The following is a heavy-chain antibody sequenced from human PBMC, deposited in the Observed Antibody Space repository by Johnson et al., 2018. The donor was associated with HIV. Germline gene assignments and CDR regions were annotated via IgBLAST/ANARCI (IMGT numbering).Heavy chain of an antibody. D-gene: IGHD6-13*01. CDR2: ISYDGSNK. J-gene: IGHJ3*01. CDR3: ARGADPGIAAALV. CDR1: GFTFSSYG. V-gene: IGHV3-30*03. Sequence: QMLLVESGGGVVQPGRSLRLSCAASGFTFSSYGMHWVRQAPGKGLEWVAVISYDGSNKYYADSVKGRFTISRDNAKNSLYLQMNSLRVEDTALYYCARGADPGIAAALVWGQGTMVTVSS.